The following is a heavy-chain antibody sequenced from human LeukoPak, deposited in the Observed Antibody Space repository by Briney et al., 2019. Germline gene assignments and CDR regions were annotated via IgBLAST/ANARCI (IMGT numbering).Heavy chain of an antibody. D-gene: IGHD2-15*01. Sequence: ASVKVSCKASGYTFTGYYMHWVRQAPGQGLEWMGWINPNSGGTNYAQKFQGRVTMTRDTSISTAYMELSRLRSDDMAVYYCASRPEGYCSGGSCYSGNWFDPWGQGTLVTVSS. CDR2: INPNSGGT. V-gene: IGHV1-2*02. CDR1: GYTFTGYY. J-gene: IGHJ5*02. CDR3: ASRPEGYCSGGSCYSGNWFDP.